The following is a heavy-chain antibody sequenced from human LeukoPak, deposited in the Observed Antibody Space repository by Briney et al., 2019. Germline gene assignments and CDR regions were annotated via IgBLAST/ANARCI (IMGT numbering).Heavy chain of an antibody. J-gene: IGHJ4*02. Sequence: GGSLRLSCAASGFNFSSYWMSWVRQAPGKGLEWVANINQDGGKKYYVDSVRGRFAMSRDNAENSVYLQMNSLRAEDTALYYCARGGAPDNWGQGTLVTVSS. D-gene: IGHD1-26*01. V-gene: IGHV3-7*01. CDR3: ARGGAPDN. CDR1: GFNFSSYW. CDR2: INQDGGKK.